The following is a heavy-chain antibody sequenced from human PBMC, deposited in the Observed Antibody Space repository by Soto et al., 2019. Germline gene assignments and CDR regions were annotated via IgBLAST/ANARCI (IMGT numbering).Heavy chain of an antibody. V-gene: IGHV3-30*01. CDR1: GFTFSSYA. CDR3: ASTGLAGVP. Sequence: GGSLRLSCAASGFTFSSYAMHWVRQAPGKGLEWVAVISYDGSNKYYADSVKGRFTISRDNSKNTLYLQMNSLRAEDTAVYYCASTGLAGVPWCQGTLVTVSS. D-gene: IGHD6-19*01. CDR2: ISYDGSNK. J-gene: IGHJ4*02.